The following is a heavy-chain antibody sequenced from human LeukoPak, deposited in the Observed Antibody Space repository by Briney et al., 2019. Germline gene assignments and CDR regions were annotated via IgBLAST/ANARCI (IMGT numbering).Heavy chain of an antibody. CDR3: VRDRGEMTTVGGLDY. D-gene: IGHD4-11*01. Sequence: GASVKVSCKASGYTFTNYYMHWVRQAPGQGLEWMGIINPSGGSTTYAQKFQDRVTMTRATSTNTVYMELNSLTSEDTALYYCVRDRGEMTTVGGLDYWGQGTLVTVSS. V-gene: IGHV1-46*01. CDR2: INPSGGST. J-gene: IGHJ4*02. CDR1: GYTFTNYY.